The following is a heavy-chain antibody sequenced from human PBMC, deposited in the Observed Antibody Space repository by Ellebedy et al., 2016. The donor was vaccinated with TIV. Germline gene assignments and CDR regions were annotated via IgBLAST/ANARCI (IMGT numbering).Heavy chain of an antibody. CDR2: ITSGSSYI. CDR3: ARDFYPRGVAARY. CDR1: GFIFSNYN. D-gene: IGHD6-13*01. V-gene: IGHV3-21*01. Sequence: GGSLRLXXAASGFIFSNYNMIWVRQAPGKGLEWVASITSGSSYIYYADSVKGRFTISRDNAKNSLSLQMNSLRAEDTAVYYCARDFYPRGVAARYWGQGTLVTVSS. J-gene: IGHJ4*02.